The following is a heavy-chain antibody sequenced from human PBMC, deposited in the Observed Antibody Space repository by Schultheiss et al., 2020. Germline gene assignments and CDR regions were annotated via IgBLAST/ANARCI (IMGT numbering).Heavy chain of an antibody. Sequence: GGSLRLSCAASGFTFSSYGMHWVRQAPGKGLEWVAVISYDGSNKYYADSVKGRFTISRDNSKNTLYLQMNSLRAEDTAVYYCARAAALRSFDYWGQGTLVTVSS. CDR2: ISYDGSNK. CDR1: GFTFSSYG. V-gene: IGHV3-30*03. J-gene: IGHJ4*02. CDR3: ARAAALRSFDY. D-gene: IGHD5-12*01.